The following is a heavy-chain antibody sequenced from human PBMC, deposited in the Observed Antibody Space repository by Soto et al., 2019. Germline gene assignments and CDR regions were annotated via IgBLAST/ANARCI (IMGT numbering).Heavy chain of an antibody. CDR3: AKDPPPFDY. V-gene: IGHV3-48*01. CDR2: ISSSSSTI. Sequence: GGSLRLSCAASGFTFSSYSMNWVRRAPGKGLEWVSYISSSSSTIYYADSVKGRFTISRDNAKNSLYLQMNSLRAEDTAVYYCAKDPPPFDYWGQGTLVTVSS. CDR1: GFTFSSYS. J-gene: IGHJ4*02.